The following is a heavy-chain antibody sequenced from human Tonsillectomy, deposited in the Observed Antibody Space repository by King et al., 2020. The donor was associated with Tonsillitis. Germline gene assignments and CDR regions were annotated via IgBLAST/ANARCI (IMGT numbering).Heavy chain of an antibody. CDR3: ARGRASAFDY. J-gene: IGHJ4*02. CDR2: TYYYRSKWYN. Sequence: HVQLQQSGPGLVKPSQTLSLTCAISGDSVSSTSVVWNWIRQSPSSGLEWLGRTYYYRSKWYNDYEVSVKSRITINSDTSKNQFSLHLNSVSPEDTAVYFCARGRASAFDYWGQGTLVTVSS. V-gene: IGHV6-1*01. CDR1: GDSVSSTSVV.